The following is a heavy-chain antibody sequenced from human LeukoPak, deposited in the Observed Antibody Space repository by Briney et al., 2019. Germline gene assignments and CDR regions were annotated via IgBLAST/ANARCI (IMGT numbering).Heavy chain of an antibody. J-gene: IGHJ5*02. V-gene: IGHV3-30*02. CDR1: GFTFSSYG. CDR2: IRYDGSNK. D-gene: IGHD1-1*01. Sequence: GGSLRLSCAASGFTFSSYGMHWVRQAPGKGLEWVAFIRYDGSNKYYADSVKGRFTISRDNSKNTLYLQMNSLRAEDTAVYYCARGPPVGSWFDPWGQGTLVTVSS. CDR3: ARGPPVGSWFDP.